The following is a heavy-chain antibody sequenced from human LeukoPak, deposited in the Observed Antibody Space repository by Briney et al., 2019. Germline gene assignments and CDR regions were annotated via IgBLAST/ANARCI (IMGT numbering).Heavy chain of an antibody. CDR3: ARHHYDFWSGYPLCSYMDV. CDR2: IISSGSTI. Sequence: GGPLRLSCAASGFTFSSYEMNWVRQAPGKGLEWVSYIISSGSTIYYADSVRGRFTISRDNAKNSLYLQMNSLRAGDTAVYYCARHHYDFWSGYPLCSYMDVWGKGTTVTVSS. CDR1: GFTFSSYE. V-gene: IGHV3-48*03. D-gene: IGHD3-3*01. J-gene: IGHJ6*03.